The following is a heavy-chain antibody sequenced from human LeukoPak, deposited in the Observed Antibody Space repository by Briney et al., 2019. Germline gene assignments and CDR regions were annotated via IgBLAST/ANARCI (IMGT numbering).Heavy chain of an antibody. CDR2: INHSGST. CDR3: ARERRSQGSTSWPEVISPLDHYYMDV. V-gene: IGHV4-34*01. Sequence: KPSETLSLTCAVYGGSFSGYYWSWIRQPPGKGLEWIGDINHSGSTNYNPSLKSRVTISVDTSKNQFSLKLSSVTAADTAVYYCARERRSQGSTSWPEVISPLDHYYMDVWGKGTTVTISS. CDR1: GGSFSGYY. J-gene: IGHJ6*03. D-gene: IGHD2-2*01.